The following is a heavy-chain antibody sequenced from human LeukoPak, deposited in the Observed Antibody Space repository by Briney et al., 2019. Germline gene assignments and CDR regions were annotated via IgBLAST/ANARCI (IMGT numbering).Heavy chain of an antibody. J-gene: IGHJ4*02. CDR3: ARDTYYDSSGPPDFDN. D-gene: IGHD3-22*01. CDR1: GYTFTSYD. Sequence: GASVKVSCKASGYTFTSYDINWVRQATGQGLEWMGWMNPNSGNTGYAQKFQGRVTMTRDTSTSTVYMELSSLRSEDTAVYYCARDTYYDSSGPPDFDNWGQGTLVTVSS. CDR2: MNPNSGNT. V-gene: IGHV1-8*02.